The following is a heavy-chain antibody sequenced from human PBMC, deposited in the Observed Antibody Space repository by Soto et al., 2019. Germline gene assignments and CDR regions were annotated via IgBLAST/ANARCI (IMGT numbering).Heavy chain of an antibody. CDR2: ISAYNGNT. CDR3: ARHRAPYCTNGVCYTSVTFFGFSAAFDY. Sequence: ASVKVSCKASGYTFTSYGISWVRQAPGQGLEWMGWISAYNGNTNYAQKLQGRVTMTTDTSTSTAYMELRSLRSDDTAVYYCARHRAPYCTNGVCYTSVTFFGFSAAFDYWGQGTLVTVSS. V-gene: IGHV1-18*01. D-gene: IGHD2-8*01. J-gene: IGHJ4*02. CDR1: GYTFTSYG.